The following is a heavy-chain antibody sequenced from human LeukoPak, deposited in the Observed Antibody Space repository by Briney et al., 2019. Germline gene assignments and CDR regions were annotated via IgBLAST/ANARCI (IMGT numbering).Heavy chain of an antibody. CDR2: IYTSGST. V-gene: IGHV4-4*07. Sequence: PGGSLRLSCAASGFTFSSYGMSWIRQPAGKGLEWIGRIYTSGSTNYNPSLKSRVTISVDTSKNQFSLKLSSVTAADTAVYYCARGRGTYYYYYYMDVWGKGTTVTISS. CDR1: GFTFSSYG. CDR3: ARGRGTYYYYYYMDV. J-gene: IGHJ6*03. D-gene: IGHD3-10*01.